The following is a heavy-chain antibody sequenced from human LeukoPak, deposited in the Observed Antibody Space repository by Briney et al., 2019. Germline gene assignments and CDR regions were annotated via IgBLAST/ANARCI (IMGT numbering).Heavy chain of an antibody. Sequence: PGGSLRLSCAASEFTFSSYNMNWVRQAPGKGLEWVSSISSFSSYIYYADSVKGRFTISRDNAKNSLYLQMSSLRAEDTAVYYGARVPSWEGYLDVWGKGTTVTVSS. D-gene: IGHD6-13*01. J-gene: IGHJ6*03. CDR3: ARVPSWEGYLDV. CDR2: ISSFSSYI. V-gene: IGHV3-21*04. CDR1: EFTFSSYN.